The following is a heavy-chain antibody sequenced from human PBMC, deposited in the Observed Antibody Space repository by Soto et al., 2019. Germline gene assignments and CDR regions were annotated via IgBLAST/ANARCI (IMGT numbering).Heavy chain of an antibody. Sequence: VKVSCKASGYTFTSYGISWVRQAPGQGLEWMGWISAYNGNTNYAQKLQGRVTMTTDTSTSTAYMELRSLRSDDTAVYYCARAGIGPTYYDFWSGYYTEANFDYWGQGTLVTVSS. J-gene: IGHJ4*02. CDR2: ISAYNGNT. CDR3: ARAGIGPTYYDFWSGYYTEANFDY. CDR1: GYTFTSYG. D-gene: IGHD3-3*01. V-gene: IGHV1-18*04.